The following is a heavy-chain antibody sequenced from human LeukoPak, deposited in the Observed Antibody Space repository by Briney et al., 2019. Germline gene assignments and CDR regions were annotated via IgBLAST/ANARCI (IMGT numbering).Heavy chain of an antibody. Sequence: SETLSLTCAVYGGSFSGYYWSWIRQPPGKGLEWIGSIYYSGSTYYNPSLKSRVTISVDTSKNQFSLKLSSVTAADTAVYYCARQVRSSGWYDYFDYWGQGTLVTVSS. D-gene: IGHD6-19*01. V-gene: IGHV4-34*01. CDR2: IYYSGST. J-gene: IGHJ4*02. CDR1: GGSFSGYY. CDR3: ARQVRSSGWYDYFDY.